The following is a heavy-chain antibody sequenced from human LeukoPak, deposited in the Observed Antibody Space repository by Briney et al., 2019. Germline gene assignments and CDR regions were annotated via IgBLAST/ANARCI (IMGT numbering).Heavy chain of an antibody. J-gene: IGHJ3*02. Sequence: GGSLRLSCAASGFTFSSYSMNWVRQAPGKGLEWVSSISSSSSYIYYADSVKGRFTISRDNAKNSLYLQMNSLRAEDTAVYYCLPLLSRPYVEDGFDTWGQGTMVTVSS. CDR2: ISSSSSYI. CDR3: LPLLSRPYVEDGFDT. CDR1: GFTFSSYS. V-gene: IGHV3-21*01. D-gene: IGHD2/OR15-2a*01.